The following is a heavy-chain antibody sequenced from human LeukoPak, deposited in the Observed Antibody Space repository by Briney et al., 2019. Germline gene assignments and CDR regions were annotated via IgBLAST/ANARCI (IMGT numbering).Heavy chain of an antibody. D-gene: IGHD3-10*01. CDR1: GFTFSSYG. J-gene: IGHJ4*02. CDR2: ISGSGGST. CDR3: AKDRVYGSFDY. V-gene: IGHV3-23*01. Sequence: GGSLRLSCAASGFTFSSYGMSWVRQAPGKRLEWVSAISGSGGSTYYADSVKGRFTISRDNSKNTLYLQMNSLRAEDTAVYYCAKDRVYGSFDYWGQGTLVTVSS.